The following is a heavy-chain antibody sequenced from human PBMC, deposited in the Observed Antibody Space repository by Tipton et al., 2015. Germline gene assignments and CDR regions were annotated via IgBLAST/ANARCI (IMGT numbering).Heavy chain of an antibody. Sequence: GLVKPSETLSLTCAVYGGSFSGYYWSWIRQPPGTGLEWLGEINRRGSTNYNPSLKSRVTISVDTSKIQFSLKLISVTAADTAVYYCARTYAVIWDSYGMDVWGQGTTVTVSS. D-gene: IGHD2-21*01. J-gene: IGHJ6*02. CDR2: INRRGST. V-gene: IGHV4-34*01. CDR1: GGSFSGYY. CDR3: ARTYAVIWDSYGMDV.